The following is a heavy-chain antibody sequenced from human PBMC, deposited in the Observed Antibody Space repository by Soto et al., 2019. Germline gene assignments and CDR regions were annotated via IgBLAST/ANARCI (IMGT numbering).Heavy chain of an antibody. CDR2: ISSSSRTI. J-gene: IGHJ4*02. CDR3: ARVPTRALDY. V-gene: IGHV3-48*02. CDR1: GFTFSSYT. Sequence: EVQLVDCGGGLVQPGGSLRLSCAASGFTFSSYTMNWVRQAPGKGLEWISYISSSSRTIYYADSVKGRFTISRDNAQNSLYLQMTSLRDEDTAVYYCARVPTRALDYWGQGTLVTVSS. D-gene: IGHD1-26*01.